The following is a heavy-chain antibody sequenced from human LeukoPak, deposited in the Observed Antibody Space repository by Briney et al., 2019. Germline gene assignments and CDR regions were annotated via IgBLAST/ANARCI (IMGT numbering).Heavy chain of an antibody. D-gene: IGHD6-19*01. CDR3: ARDEYTSGWHFYYFDY. V-gene: IGHV3-30*03. CDR2: ISYDGSNK. CDR1: GFTFRGYG. Sequence: GKSLRLSCAASGFTFRGYGMHWVRQAPGKGLEWVAFISYDGSNKYYTDSVKGRFTISRDTSKNTLYLQMNSLRAEDTAVYYCARDEYTSGWHFYYFDYWGQGTLVTVPS. J-gene: IGHJ4*02.